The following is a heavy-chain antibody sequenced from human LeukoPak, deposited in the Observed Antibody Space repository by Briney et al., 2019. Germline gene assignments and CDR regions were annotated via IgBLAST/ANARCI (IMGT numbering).Heavy chain of an antibody. J-gene: IGHJ4*02. CDR3: ARGDRFLEWLPNDY. CDR2: INPNSGGT. Sequence: ASVKVSCKASGYTFTGSYMHWLRQAPGQGLEWMGWINPNSGGTNYAQKFQGRVTMTRDTSISTAYMELSRLRSEDTAVYYCARGDRFLEWLPNDYWGQGTLVTVSS. D-gene: IGHD3-3*01. V-gene: IGHV1-2*02. CDR1: GYTFTGSY.